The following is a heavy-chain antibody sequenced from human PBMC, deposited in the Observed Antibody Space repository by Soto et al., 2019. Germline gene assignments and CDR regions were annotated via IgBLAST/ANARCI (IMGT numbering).Heavy chain of an antibody. CDR1: GYTFTSYA. V-gene: IGHV1-3*01. D-gene: IGHD5-18*01. J-gene: IGHJ4*02. Sequence: ASVKVSCKASGYTFTSYAMHWVRQAPGQRLEWMGWINAGNGNTKYSQKLQGRVTITRDTSTSTAYMELSSLRSDDTAVYYCARDSGGYSYGLYYFDYWGQGTLVTVSS. CDR3: ARDSGGYSYGLYYFDY. CDR2: INAGNGNT.